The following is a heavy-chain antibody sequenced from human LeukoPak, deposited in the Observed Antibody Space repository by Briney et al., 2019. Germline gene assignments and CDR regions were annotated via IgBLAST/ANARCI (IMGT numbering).Heavy chain of an antibody. J-gene: IGHJ6*02. CDR3: ARGRPPGGWLLYYYYGMDV. D-gene: IGHD3-22*01. CDR1: GDSVSSKSAA. CDR2: TYYRSKWSS. V-gene: IGHV6-1*01. Sequence: SQTLSLTCAISGDSVSSKSAAWNWIRQSPSRGLEWLGRTYYRSKWSSGYAEPVKSRITINPGTSKNQFSLQLKSVTPEDTAVYYCARGRPPGGWLLYYYYGMDVWGQGTTVTVSS.